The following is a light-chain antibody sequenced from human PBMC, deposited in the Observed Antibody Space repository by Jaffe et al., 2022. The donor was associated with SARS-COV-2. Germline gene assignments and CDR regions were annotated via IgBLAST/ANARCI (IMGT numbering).Light chain of an antibody. J-gene: IGKJ2*01. CDR2: AAS. V-gene: IGKV1-39*01. CDR3: HQTFSTPYT. Sequence: DIQVTQSPSSLSASVGDRVTITCRTSENSVSYLSWYQLKPGKPPRLLVYAASTLQRGVPSRFSGSGSGTDFTLTISNLQPEDFASYFCHQTFSTPYTFGQGTKLDIK. CDR1: ENSVSY.